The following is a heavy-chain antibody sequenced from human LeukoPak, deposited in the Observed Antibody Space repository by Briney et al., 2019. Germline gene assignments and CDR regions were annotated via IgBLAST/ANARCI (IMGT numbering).Heavy chain of an antibody. Sequence: GGSLRLSCAASGFAFSNYWMYWVRQAPGRGLEWVANIRQDGSARYYVDSVKGRFTISRDNAKNSLYLQMNSLRAEDTAIYYCAKAVVTATFDYWGQGILVTVSS. J-gene: IGHJ4*02. D-gene: IGHD4-23*01. V-gene: IGHV3-7*01. CDR1: GFAFSNYW. CDR3: AKAVVTATFDY. CDR2: IRQDGSAR.